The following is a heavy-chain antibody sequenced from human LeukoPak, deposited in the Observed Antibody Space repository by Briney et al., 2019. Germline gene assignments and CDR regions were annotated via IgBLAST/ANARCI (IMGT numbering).Heavy chain of an antibody. Sequence: GGSLRLSCGASGFSFNTYYMTWVRQAPGKGLDWVANINQDGRLTSYTDSVRGRFTISRDNAKNSLYLQMSSLSAEDTAVYFCARDLDVVVNFDNTVHHCDAFDIWGQGTMATVSS. CDR3: ARDLDVVVNFDNTVHHCDAFDI. CDR1: GFSFNTYY. CDR2: INQDGRLT. D-gene: IGHD2-21*01. V-gene: IGHV3-7*01. J-gene: IGHJ3*02.